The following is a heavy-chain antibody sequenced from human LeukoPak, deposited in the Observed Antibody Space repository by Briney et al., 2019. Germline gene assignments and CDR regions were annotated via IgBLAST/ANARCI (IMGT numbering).Heavy chain of an antibody. CDR3: ARHEYYYGSGAYYYYGMDV. V-gene: IGHV4-59*08. CDR2: IYYSGIT. J-gene: IGHJ6*02. Sequence: SETLSLTRTVSGASISSDYWSWIRQPPGKGLEWIGYIYYSGITNYNPSLKSRVTISVDTSMNQFSLKLSSVTAADTAVYYCARHEYYYGSGAYYYYGMDVWGQGTTVTVSS. D-gene: IGHD3-10*01. CDR1: GASISSDY.